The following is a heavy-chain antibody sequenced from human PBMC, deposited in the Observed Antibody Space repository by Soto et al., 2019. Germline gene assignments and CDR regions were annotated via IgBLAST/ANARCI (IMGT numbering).Heavy chain of an antibody. J-gene: IGHJ3*01. CDR1: GVSITSGAYY. V-gene: IGHV4-31*03. Sequence: TLSLTCTLSGVSITSGAYYWTWVRQHPGKGLEWIGYIYYNGNTYFSPSLKSRLTISIDTSKNQFSLKLSSVTAADTAMYYCARARLRAVYAFDFWGQGTMVTVSS. CDR3: ARARLRAVYAFDF. CDR2: IYYNGNT. D-gene: IGHD4-17*01.